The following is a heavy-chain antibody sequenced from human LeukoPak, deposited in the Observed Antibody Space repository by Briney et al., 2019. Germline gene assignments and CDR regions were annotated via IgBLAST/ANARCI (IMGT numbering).Heavy chain of an antibody. V-gene: IGHV3-33*01. CDR2: IWYDGSNK. CDR3: ARAPYYYDSSSYYHFDY. J-gene: IGHJ4*02. CDR1: GFTFSSYG. D-gene: IGHD3-22*01. Sequence: PGRSLRLSCAASGFTFSSYGMHWVRQAPGKGLEWVAVIWYDGSNKYYADSVKGRFTISRDNSKNTLYLQMNCLRAEDTAVYYCARAPYYYDSSSYYHFDYWGQGTLVTVSS.